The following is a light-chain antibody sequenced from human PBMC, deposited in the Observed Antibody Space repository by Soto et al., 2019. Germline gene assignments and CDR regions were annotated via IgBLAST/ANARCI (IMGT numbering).Light chain of an antibody. Sequence: DIQMTQSPSTLSASVGDRVTITCRASQSISSWLAWYQQKPGKAPKLLIYKASSLESGVPSRFSGSGSGTEFTLTISGLQPDDFAPYYCQQYNRYYTFGRGTKLEIK. CDR2: KAS. CDR3: QQYNRYYT. V-gene: IGKV1-5*03. CDR1: QSISSW. J-gene: IGKJ2*01.